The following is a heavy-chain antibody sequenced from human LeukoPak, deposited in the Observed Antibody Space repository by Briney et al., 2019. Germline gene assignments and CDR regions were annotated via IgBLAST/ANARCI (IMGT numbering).Heavy chain of an antibody. D-gene: IGHD1-1*01. CDR3: ARGTLHDWNFDY. CDR1: GFTFSSYS. Sequence: TSGGSLRLSCAASGFTFSSYSMNWVRQAPGKGLEWVSSISSSSSYIYYADSVKGRFTISRDNAKNSLYLQMNSLRAEDTAVYYCARGTLHDWNFDYWGQGTLVTVSS. CDR2: ISSSSSYI. J-gene: IGHJ4*02. V-gene: IGHV3-21*01.